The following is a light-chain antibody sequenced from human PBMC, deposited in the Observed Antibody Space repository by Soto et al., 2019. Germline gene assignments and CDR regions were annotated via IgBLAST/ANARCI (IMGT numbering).Light chain of an antibody. J-gene: IGKJ2*01. CDR2: AAS. V-gene: IGKV1-27*01. CDR3: QKYNSAPHT. CDR1: QGISNY. Sequence: DIQMTQSPSSLSASVGDRVTITCRASQGISNYLAWYQQKPGKVPKLLIYAASTLQSGVPSRFSGSGSGTDFPLTISSLQPEDGATYYCQKYNSAPHTFGQGTKLEIK.